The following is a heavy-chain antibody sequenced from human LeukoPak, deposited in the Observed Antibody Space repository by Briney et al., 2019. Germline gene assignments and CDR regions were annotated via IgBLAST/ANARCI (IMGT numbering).Heavy chain of an antibody. CDR2: IHYSGST. CDR1: GGSMSSYY. D-gene: IGHD5-12*01. CDR3: ARSYSGYHTDH. V-gene: IGHV4-59*01. Sequence: SETLSLTCTVSGGSMSSYYWSWIRQPPGKGLEWIGYIHYSGSTNYNPSLKSRVTISVDTSKNQFSLKMSSVTAADTAVYYCARSYSGYHTDHWGQGALATVSS. J-gene: IGHJ4*02.